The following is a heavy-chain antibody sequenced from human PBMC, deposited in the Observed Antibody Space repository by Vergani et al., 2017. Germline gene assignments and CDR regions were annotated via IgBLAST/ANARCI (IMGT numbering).Heavy chain of an antibody. J-gene: IGHJ4*02. CDR1: GGSISSYY. CDR3: ARLGGDYADPELYYFDY. V-gene: IGHV4-4*09. Sequence: QVQLQESCPGLVKPSETLSLTCTVSGGSISSYYWSWIRQPPGKGLEWIGYIYTSGSTNYNPSLKSRVTISVDTSKNQFSLKLSSVTAADTAVYYCARLGGDYADPELYYFDYWGQGTLVTVSS. CDR2: IYTSGST. D-gene: IGHD4-17*01.